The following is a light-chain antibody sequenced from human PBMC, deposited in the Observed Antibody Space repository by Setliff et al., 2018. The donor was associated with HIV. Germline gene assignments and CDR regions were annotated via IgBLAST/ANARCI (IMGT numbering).Light chain of an antibody. V-gene: IGLV2-14*03. CDR1: SSDIAIYNF. CDR2: DVS. J-gene: IGLJ1*01. Sequence: ALTQPASVSGSPGQSITISCTGTSSDIAIYNFVSWYQHHPGKAPKLIIYDVSNRPSGVSNRFSGSKSGNTASLTISGLQAGDEADYYCSSYTSSSTLVFGTGTKVTVL. CDR3: SSYTSSSTLV.